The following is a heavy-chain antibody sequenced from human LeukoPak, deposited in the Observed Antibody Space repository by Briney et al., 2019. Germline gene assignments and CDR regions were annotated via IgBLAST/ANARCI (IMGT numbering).Heavy chain of an antibody. CDR1: GFIFTNYW. CDR2: IKQDGFEV. J-gene: IGHJ3*01. Sequence: GGSLRLSCTASGFIFTNYWMSWVRQAPGKGLEWVANIKQDGFEVYYVASLRGRFTISRDNAKNSVYLQMNRLSVEDTAIYYCARASYSTGIVVDPRPLDLCGQGTKVTVSS. V-gene: IGHV3-7*01. D-gene: IGHD3-22*01. CDR3: ARASYSTGIVVDPRPLDL.